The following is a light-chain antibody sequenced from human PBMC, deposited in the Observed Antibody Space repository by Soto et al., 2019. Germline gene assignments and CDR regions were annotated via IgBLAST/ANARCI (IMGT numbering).Light chain of an antibody. J-gene: IGKJ4*01. V-gene: IGKV3-20*01. CDR2: GAS. CDR3: QQYGSSPLT. CDR1: QTVISTY. Sequence: EIVLTQSPGTLSLSPGERATLSCRASQTVISTYLAWYQQKPGQAPRLLIYGASSRATGVPDRFSGSGSGTDSTLTISRLEPEESAVYFCQQYGSSPLTFGGGTKVEIK.